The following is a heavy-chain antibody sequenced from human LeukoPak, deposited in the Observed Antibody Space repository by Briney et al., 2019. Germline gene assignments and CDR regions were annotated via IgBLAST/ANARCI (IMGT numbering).Heavy chain of an antibody. Sequence: PGGSLRLSCAASGFTFSSYEMNWVRQAPGKGLEWVSYISSSGSTIYYADSVKGRFTISSDNAKNSLYLQMNSLRAEDTAVYYCAKNYDFWSGYPDYYYYGMDVWGQGTTVTVSS. CDR2: ISSSGSTI. V-gene: IGHV3-48*03. J-gene: IGHJ6*02. CDR1: GFTFSSYE. D-gene: IGHD3-3*01. CDR3: AKNYDFWSGYPDYYYYGMDV.